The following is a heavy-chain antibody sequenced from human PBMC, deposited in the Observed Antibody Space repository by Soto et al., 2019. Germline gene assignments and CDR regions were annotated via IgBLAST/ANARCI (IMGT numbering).Heavy chain of an antibody. CDR3: ARRVMSQDCSGGSCFIDY. Sequence: SETLSLTCTVSGGSISSSSYYWGWIRQPPGKGLEWIGSIYYSGSTYYNPSLKSRVTISVDTSKNQFSLKLSSVTAADTAVYYCARRVMSQDCSGGSCFIDYWGQGTLVTVSS. V-gene: IGHV4-39*01. J-gene: IGHJ4*02. CDR1: GGSISSSSYY. CDR2: IYYSGST. D-gene: IGHD2-15*01.